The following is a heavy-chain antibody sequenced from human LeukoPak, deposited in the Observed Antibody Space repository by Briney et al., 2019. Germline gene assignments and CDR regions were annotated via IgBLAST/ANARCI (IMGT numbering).Heavy chain of an antibody. J-gene: IGHJ4*02. CDR2: IGTSSTTI. CDR1: GFTFSSYT. D-gene: IGHD1-26*01. CDR3: ARDLRGLVGAD. Sequence: GGSLRLSCAASGFTFSSYTMNWVRQPPGKGLEWVSNIGTSSTTIYYADSVKGRFTISRDDAKNTLFLEMNSLRAEDTAIYYCARDLRGLVGADWGLGTQVIVSS. V-gene: IGHV3-48*04.